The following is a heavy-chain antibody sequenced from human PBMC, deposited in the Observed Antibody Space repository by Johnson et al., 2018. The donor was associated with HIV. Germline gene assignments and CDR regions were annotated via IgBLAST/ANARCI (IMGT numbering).Heavy chain of an antibody. CDR3: ATRAFTTMAEDDAFDI. Sequence: VQLVESGGGVVRPGGSLRLSCAASGFTFDDYGMSWVRQAPGKGLKWVSGINWNGGSTGYADSVKGRFTISRDNAKNSLYLQMNRLRAEDTAVYYCATRAFTTMAEDDAFDIWGQGTMVTVSS. D-gene: IGHD5-18*01. CDR1: GFTFDDYG. J-gene: IGHJ3*02. V-gene: IGHV3-20*04. CDR2: INWNGGST.